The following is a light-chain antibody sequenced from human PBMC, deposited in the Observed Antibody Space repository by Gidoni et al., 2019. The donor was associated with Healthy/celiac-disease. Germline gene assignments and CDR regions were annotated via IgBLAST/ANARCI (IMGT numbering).Light chain of an antibody. CDR3: SSYTSSSTPVV. CDR2: DVS. J-gene: IGLJ2*01. CDR1: SSDVGGYNH. Sequence: QSALTKPASVSGSPGQQITISCTGTSSDVGGYNHVSWYQQHPGKAPKIMIYDVSNRPSGVSTRFSGSKSGNTASLTLSGLQAEDEADYYCSSYTSSSTPVVFGGGTKLTVL. V-gene: IGLV2-14*01.